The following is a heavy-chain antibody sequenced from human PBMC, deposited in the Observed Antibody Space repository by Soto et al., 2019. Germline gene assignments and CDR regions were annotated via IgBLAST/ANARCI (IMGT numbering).Heavy chain of an antibody. CDR3: ARNYYGSGRLDAFDI. J-gene: IGHJ3*02. CDR2: IWYDGSNK. CDR1: GFTFSSYG. D-gene: IGHD3-10*01. V-gene: IGHV3-33*01. Sequence: AGGSLRLSCAASGFTFSSYGMHCVRQSPGKGLEWVAVIWYDGSNKYYADSVKGRFTISRDNSKNTLYLQMNSLRAEDTAVYYCARNYYGSGRLDAFDIWGQGTMVTVSS.